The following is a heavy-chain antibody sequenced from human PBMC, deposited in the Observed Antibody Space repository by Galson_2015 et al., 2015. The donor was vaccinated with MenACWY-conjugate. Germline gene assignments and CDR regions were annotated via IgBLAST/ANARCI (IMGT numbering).Heavy chain of an antibody. V-gene: IGHV3-7*03. CDR3: ARDSDYGMDV. CDR1: GFTFDDYP. Sequence: SLRLSCAASGFTFDDYPMHWVRQAPGKGLEWVANIKQDGSEKYYVDSVKGRFTISRDNAKNSLYLQMNGLRAEDTAVYYCARDSDYGMDVWGQGTTVTVSS. CDR2: IKQDGSEK. J-gene: IGHJ6*02.